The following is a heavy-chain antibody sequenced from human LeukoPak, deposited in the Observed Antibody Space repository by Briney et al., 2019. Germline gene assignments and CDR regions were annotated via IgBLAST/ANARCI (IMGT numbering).Heavy chain of an antibody. Sequence: PGGSLRLSCAASGFTFSSYAMHWVRQAPGKGLEWVAVISYDGSNKYYADSVKGRFTISRDNSKNTLYLQMNSLRAEDTAVYYCARDTITIFGVVIILHFDYWGQGTLVTVSS. J-gene: IGHJ4*02. V-gene: IGHV3-30*04. CDR3: ARDTITIFGVVIILHFDY. D-gene: IGHD3-3*01. CDR1: GFTFSSYA. CDR2: ISYDGSNK.